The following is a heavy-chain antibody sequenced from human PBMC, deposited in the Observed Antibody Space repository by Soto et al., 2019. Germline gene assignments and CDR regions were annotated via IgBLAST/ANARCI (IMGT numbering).Heavy chain of an antibody. D-gene: IGHD3-16*01. J-gene: IGHJ4*02. CDR1: GASITTSY. Sequence: QVQLQESGPGLVKPSATLTLTCTVSGASITTSYWSWIRQPPGKGLERIGYIFHRGTTNYNPSLESRVSMSVDTCKNQFSLTMTSVTDADTAVYYCAITPFRLALGTVLCYFDDWGQGTLVTVSS. CDR3: AITPFRLALGTVLCYFDD. CDR2: IFHRGTT. V-gene: IGHV4-59*01.